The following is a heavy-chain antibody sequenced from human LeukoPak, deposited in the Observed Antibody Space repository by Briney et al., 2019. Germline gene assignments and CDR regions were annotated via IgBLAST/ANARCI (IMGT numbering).Heavy chain of an antibody. CDR2: IYDSGNT. D-gene: IGHD3-3*01. CDR3: ARFWSGFDH. CDR1: GGSISGYK. J-gene: IGHJ4*02. V-gene: IGHV4-59*01. Sequence: SETLSLTCAVSGGSISGYKWTWVRRPPGKGLEWIGYIYDSGNTNYSPPLKSRITISVDTSKNQFSLSLTSVTAADTAIYYCARFWSGFDHWGQGTQVTVSS.